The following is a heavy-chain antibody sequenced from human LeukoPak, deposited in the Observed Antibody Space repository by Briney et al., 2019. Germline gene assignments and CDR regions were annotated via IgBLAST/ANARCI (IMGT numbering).Heavy chain of an antibody. Sequence: PGGSLRLSCAASGFTFSSYEMNWVRQAPGKGLEWVAVIWYDGSNKYYADSVKGRFTISRDNSKNTLYLQMNSLRAEDTAVYYCARVPGYTRSWYFFDYWGQGTLVTVSS. CDR2: IWYDGSNK. CDR3: ARVPGYTRSWYFFDY. J-gene: IGHJ4*02. CDR1: GFTFSSYE. V-gene: IGHV3-33*08. D-gene: IGHD6-13*01.